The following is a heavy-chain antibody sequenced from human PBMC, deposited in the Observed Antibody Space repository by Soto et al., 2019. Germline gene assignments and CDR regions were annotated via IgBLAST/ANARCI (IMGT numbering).Heavy chain of an antibody. D-gene: IGHD2-15*01. CDR2: INHSGST. V-gene: IGHV4-34*01. CDR1: GGSFSGYY. CDR3: ARADSTYCSGGSCYPYFDY. Sequence: SETLSLTCAVYGGSFSGYYWSWIRQPPGKGLEWIGEINHSGSTNYNPSLKSRVTISVDTSKNQLSLKLSSVTAADTAVYYCARADSTYCSGGSCYPYFDYWGQGTLVTVSS. J-gene: IGHJ4*02.